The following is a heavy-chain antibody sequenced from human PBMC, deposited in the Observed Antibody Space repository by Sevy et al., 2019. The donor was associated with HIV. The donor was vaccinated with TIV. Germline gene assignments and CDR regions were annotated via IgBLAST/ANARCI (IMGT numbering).Heavy chain of an antibody. Sequence: ASVKVSCKASGHTSSDYYIQWVRQAPGGGLEWMGWINSKSGATSYPQKFQGRVTMTSDTSISTAYMELSRLRSDDTAVYYCATEYSYDYWGQGTLVTVSS. CDR3: ATEYSYDY. D-gene: IGHD4-4*01. V-gene: IGHV1-2*02. CDR2: INSKSGAT. J-gene: IGHJ4*02. CDR1: GHTSSDYY.